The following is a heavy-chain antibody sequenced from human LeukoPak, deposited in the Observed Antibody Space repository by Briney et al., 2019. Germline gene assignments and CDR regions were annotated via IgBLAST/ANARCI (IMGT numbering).Heavy chain of an antibody. CDR3: AREESGGYFDY. V-gene: IGHV1-46*01. D-gene: IGHD2-8*02. Sequence: ASVKVSCKASGGTFSNYAINWVRQAPGQGLEWMGVSNPSGVGTNYAQKFQGRVTMTRDTSTTTVYMELSSLRSEDTAVYYCAREESGGYFDYWGQGTLVTVSS. CDR2: SNPSGVGT. J-gene: IGHJ4*02. CDR1: GGTFSNYA.